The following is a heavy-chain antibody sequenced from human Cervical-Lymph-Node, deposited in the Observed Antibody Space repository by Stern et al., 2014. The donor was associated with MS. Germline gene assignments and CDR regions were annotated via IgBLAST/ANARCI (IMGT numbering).Heavy chain of an antibody. J-gene: IGHJ5*02. CDR2: ITPALNTR. D-gene: IGHD3-10*01. CDR1: GGTSRTNA. V-gene: IGHV1-69*01. Sequence: QVQLVQSGAEVKKPGSSVKVSCKASGGTSRTNAISWVRQAPGQGLEWMGGITPALNTRNYAQQFQGRLTITADEFTSTTYMELSSLRSDDTAVYYCARVGSARRGSGWFDPWGQGTLVTVSS. CDR3: ARVGSARRGSGWFDP.